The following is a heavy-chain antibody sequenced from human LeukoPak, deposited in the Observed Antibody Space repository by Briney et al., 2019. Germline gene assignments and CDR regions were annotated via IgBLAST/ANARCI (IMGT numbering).Heavy chain of an antibody. V-gene: IGHV4-59*04. J-gene: IGHJ5*02. CDR2: IYYSGTT. D-gene: IGHD4-11*01. Sequence: SETLSLTCSVSGDSISSYYWNWIRQPPGKGLEWIASIYYSGTTHYNPSHQSRVTMSVDTSKNQFSLKLSSVTAADTAVYYCARVNTQGVPSPWGQGILVTVSS. CDR3: ARVNTQGVPSP. CDR1: GDSISSYY.